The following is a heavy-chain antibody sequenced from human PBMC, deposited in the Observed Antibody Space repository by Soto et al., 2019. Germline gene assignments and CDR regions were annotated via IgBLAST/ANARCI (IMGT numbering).Heavy chain of an antibody. Sequence: QVQLQESGPGLVKPSETLSLTCTVSGGSISSYYWSWIRQPPGKGLEWIGYIYYSGSTNYNPSLKSRATISVDTSKNQFSPKRSSVTAAVTAVYYSAGRYGRNFGYWGQGTLVTVSS. J-gene: IGHJ4*02. V-gene: IGHV4-59*01. CDR2: IYYSGST. CDR3: AGRYGRNFGY. D-gene: IGHD1-20*01. CDR1: GGSISSYY.